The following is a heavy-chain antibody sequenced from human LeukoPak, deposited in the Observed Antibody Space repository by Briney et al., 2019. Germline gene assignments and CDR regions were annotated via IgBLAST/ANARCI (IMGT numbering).Heavy chain of an antibody. V-gene: IGHV1-69*04. CDR2: IIPILGIA. Sequence: SVKVSCKASGGTFSSYAISWVRQAPGQGLEWMGRIIPILGIANYAQKFQGGVTITADKSTSTAYMELSSLRSEDTAVYYCARDRPLFGVRGVHYFDYWGQGTLVTVSS. J-gene: IGHJ4*02. D-gene: IGHD3-10*01. CDR3: ARDRPLFGVRGVHYFDY. CDR1: GGTFSSYA.